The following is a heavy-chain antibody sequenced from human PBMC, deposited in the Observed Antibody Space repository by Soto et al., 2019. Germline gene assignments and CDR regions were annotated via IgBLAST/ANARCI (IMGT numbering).Heavy chain of an antibody. Sequence: PSETLSLTCTVSGGSISSSNYYWGWIRHLPGKGLEWIGSIFYRGGTYYNPSPRSRVTIYIDLSKNQFFLKLSSVTAADTAVYYCARHFVAAATTYNWFYLWGQGTLVTVSS. V-gene: IGHV4-39*01. J-gene: IGHJ5*02. CDR1: GGSISSSNYY. CDR2: IFYRGGT. CDR3: ARHFVAAATTYNWFYL. D-gene: IGHD2-15*01.